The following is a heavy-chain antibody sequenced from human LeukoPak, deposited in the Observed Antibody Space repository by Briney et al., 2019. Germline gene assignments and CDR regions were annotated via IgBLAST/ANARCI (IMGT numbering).Heavy chain of an antibody. CDR1: GFTFSSYG. V-gene: IGHV3-30*02. J-gene: IGHJ4*02. CDR2: IRYDGSNK. Sequence: PGGSLRLSCAASGFTFSSYGMHWVRQAPGKGLEWVAFIRYDGSNKYYADSVKGRFTISRDNSNNTLYLQMNSLRAEDTAVYYCAKDFAIGLYHFDYWGQGTLVTVSS. D-gene: IGHD6-19*01. CDR3: AKDFAIGLYHFDY.